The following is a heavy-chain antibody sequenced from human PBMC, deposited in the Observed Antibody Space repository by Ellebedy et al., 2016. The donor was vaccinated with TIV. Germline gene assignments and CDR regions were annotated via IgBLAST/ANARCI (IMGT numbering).Heavy chain of an antibody. V-gene: IGHV4-39*07. CDR2: IHYSGST. CDR3: ARKRNGYNWRGFFDL. D-gene: IGHD5-24*01. CDR1: GGSISSSSYY. J-gene: IGHJ5*02. Sequence: MPSETLSLTCTVSGGSISSSSYYRGWPRQPTGTGLDWIGSIHYSGSTYYNPALKSRVTISVDTSINQFSLKLSSVTAADTAAYYCARKRNGYNWRGFFDLWGQGTLVTVSS.